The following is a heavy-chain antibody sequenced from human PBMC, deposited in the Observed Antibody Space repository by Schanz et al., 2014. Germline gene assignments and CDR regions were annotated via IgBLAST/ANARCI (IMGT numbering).Heavy chain of an antibody. D-gene: IGHD6-13*01. CDR1: GFTFSDYC. V-gene: IGHV3-7*02. Sequence: EVQLVESGGGLVQPGGSLRLSCAASGFTFSDYCMSWVRQAPGKGPEWVANIKHDGSVTDYVDSVEGRFTISRDNAKRSLFLQVNSLRVEDTAVYFCVSQTGSPNYWGQGTLVTVSS. J-gene: IGHJ4*02. CDR2: IKHDGSVT. CDR3: VSQTGSPNY.